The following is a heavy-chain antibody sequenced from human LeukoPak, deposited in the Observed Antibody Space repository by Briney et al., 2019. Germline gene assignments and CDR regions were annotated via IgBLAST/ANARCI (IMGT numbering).Heavy chain of an antibody. CDR3: ARGVGRLAARPRASYYYYYMDV. Sequence: KASETLSLTCAVYGGSFSGYYWSWIRQPPGKGLEWIGEINHSGSTNYNPSLKSRVTISVDTSKNQFSLKLSSVTAADTAVYYCARGVGRLAARPRASYYYYYMDVWGKGTTVTVSS. V-gene: IGHV4-34*01. D-gene: IGHD6-6*01. CDR1: GGSFSGYY. J-gene: IGHJ6*03. CDR2: INHSGST.